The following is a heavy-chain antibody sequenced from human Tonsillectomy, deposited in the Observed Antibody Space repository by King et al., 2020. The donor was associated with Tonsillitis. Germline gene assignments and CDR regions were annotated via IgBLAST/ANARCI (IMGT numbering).Heavy chain of an antibody. V-gene: IGHV1-69*04. D-gene: IGHD3-10*01. CDR2: IIPILAIA. Sequence: QLVQSGAEVKKPGSSVKVSCKASGGTFSSYAISWVRQAPGQGLEWMGRIIPILAIANYAQKFQGRVTITADKSTSTAYMELSSLRSEDTAVYYCAREKLLYYYGSGSYPYFDCWGQGTLVTVSS. CDR1: GGTFSSYA. J-gene: IGHJ4*02. CDR3: AREKLLYYYGSGSYPYFDC.